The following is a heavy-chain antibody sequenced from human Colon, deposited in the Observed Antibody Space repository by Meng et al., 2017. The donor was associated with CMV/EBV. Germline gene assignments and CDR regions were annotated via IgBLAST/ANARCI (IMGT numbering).Heavy chain of an antibody. Sequence: ASVKVSCKASGYTFSSHGISWLRQAPGQGLEWMGWTSVYSGQTNYAQKFQDRVTMTTETSTSTAYMELRGLRSDDTAVYYCGRDHHVVVSGGYTACEYWGQGTLVTVSS. CDR1: GYTFSSHG. J-gene: IGHJ4*02. CDR2: TSVYSGQT. V-gene: IGHV1-18*01. D-gene: IGHD5-18*01. CDR3: GRDHHVVVSGGYTACEY.